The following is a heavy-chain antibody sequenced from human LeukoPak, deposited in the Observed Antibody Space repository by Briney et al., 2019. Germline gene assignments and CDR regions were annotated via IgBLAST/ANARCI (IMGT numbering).Heavy chain of an antibody. V-gene: IGHV5-51*01. J-gene: IGHJ4*02. Sequence: GESLKISCKGSGYRFTNYWIGWVRQMPGKGLEWMGIIYPGDSDPKYSPSFQGQVTISADKSISTAYLQWSSLKASDTAMYYCARGGVLRYFDWLLSYWGQGTLVTVSS. D-gene: IGHD3-9*01. CDR3: ARGGVLRYFDWLLSY. CDR2: IYPGDSDP. CDR1: GYRFTNYW.